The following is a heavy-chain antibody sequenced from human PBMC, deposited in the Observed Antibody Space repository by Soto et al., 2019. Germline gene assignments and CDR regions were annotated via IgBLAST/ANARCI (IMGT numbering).Heavy chain of an antibody. CDR2: IWYDGSNK. J-gene: IGHJ6*02. Sequence: PGGSLRLSCAASGFTFSSYGMHWVRQAPGKGLEWVAVIWYDGSNKYYADSVKGRFTISRDNSKNTLYLQMNSLRAEDTAVYYCARDDYYYDSSGYSYYYYGMDVWGQGTTVTVSS. CDR3: ARDDYYYDSSGYSYYYYGMDV. D-gene: IGHD3-22*01. CDR1: GFTFSSYG. V-gene: IGHV3-33*01.